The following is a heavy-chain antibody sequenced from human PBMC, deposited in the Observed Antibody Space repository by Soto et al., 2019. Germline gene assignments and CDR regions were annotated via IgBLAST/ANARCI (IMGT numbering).Heavy chain of an antibody. J-gene: IGHJ4*02. D-gene: IGHD2-2*02. CDR3: ARGAIVVVPAAIDLDY. CDR1: GYTFAGYY. Sequence: ASVKVSCKASGYTFAGYYMHWVRQAPGQGLEWMGRINPNSGGTNYAQKFQGWVTMTRDTSISTAYMELSRLRSDDTAVYYCARGAIVVVPAAIDLDYWGQGTLVTVSS. V-gene: IGHV1-2*04. CDR2: INPNSGGT.